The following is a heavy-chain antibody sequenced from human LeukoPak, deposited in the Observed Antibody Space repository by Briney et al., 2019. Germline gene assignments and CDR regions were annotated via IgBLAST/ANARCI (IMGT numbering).Heavy chain of an antibody. V-gene: IGHV4-59*01. D-gene: IGHD3-9*01. CDR1: GGSISSSY. J-gene: IGHJ5*02. CDR2: IYYSGST. Sequence: SETLSLTCTVSGGSISSSYWSWIRQPPGKGLEWIGYIYYSGSTNYNPSLKSRVTISVDTSKNQFSLKLSSVTAADTAVYYCARGHYDILTGYHNWFDPWGQRALAAVSS. CDR3: ARGHYDILTGYHNWFDP.